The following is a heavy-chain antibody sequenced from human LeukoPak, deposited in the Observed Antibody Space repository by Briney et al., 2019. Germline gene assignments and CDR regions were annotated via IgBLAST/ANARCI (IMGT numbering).Heavy chain of an antibody. J-gene: IGHJ4*02. CDR2: INWDGYST. V-gene: IGHV3-20*04. CDR3: VRDLRTDYAFDS. D-gene: IGHD4/OR15-4a*01. Sequence: GRSLRLSCAASGFIFDDYGMTWVRQRPGKGLEWVFGINWDGYSTGYADSVRGRFTISRDNAKSTLYLQMNSLRPEDTALYYCVRDLRTDYAFDSWGQGTLVTVSS. CDR1: GFIFDDYG.